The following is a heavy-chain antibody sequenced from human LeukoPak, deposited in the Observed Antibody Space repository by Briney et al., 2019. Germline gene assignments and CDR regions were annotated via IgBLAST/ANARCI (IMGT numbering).Heavy chain of an antibody. CDR2: IQYDGSNK. V-gene: IGHV3-30*02. J-gene: IGHJ6*03. Sequence: GGALRLSCAASGFTFSNYGMHWVRQAPGKGLEWVAFIQYDGSNKYYADSVKGRFTISRDNSKKTLYLQMNSLRPEDTAVYYCAKELYGGYYYYMDVWGKGTTVTVSS. D-gene: IGHD4/OR15-4a*01. CDR1: GFTFSNYG. CDR3: AKELYGGYYYYMDV.